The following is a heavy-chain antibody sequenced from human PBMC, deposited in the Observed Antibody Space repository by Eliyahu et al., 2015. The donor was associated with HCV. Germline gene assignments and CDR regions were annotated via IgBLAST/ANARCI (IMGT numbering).Heavy chain of an antibody. CDR3: ARVPLIAVFGEFDY. V-gene: IGHV3-7*04. CDR2: INQDGSEK. Sequence: EVQLVESGGGLVQPGGSLRLSCAASGFRFSSYSMTWVRQAPGKGLEWVANINQDGSEKDFVDSVKGRFTISRDNAKNSMYLQMNSLRAEDTAVYYCARVPLIAVFGEFDYWGQGTLVTVSS. CDR1: GFRFSSYS. J-gene: IGHJ4*02. D-gene: IGHD6-19*01.